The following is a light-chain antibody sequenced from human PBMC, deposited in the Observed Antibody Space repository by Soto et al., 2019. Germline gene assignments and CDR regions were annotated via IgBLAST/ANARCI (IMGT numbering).Light chain of an antibody. CDR1: QAISNA. CDR3: LQFNSYPQT. Sequence: AVQLTQSPSSLSASVGDRVTITCRASQAISNALAWYQQKPGEATKLLIYDASSLQGGVPSRFSGSGSGTDCTLTISSLQPEDFATYYCLQFNSYPQTFGQGTKLEIK. CDR2: DAS. V-gene: IGKV1-13*02. J-gene: IGKJ2*01.